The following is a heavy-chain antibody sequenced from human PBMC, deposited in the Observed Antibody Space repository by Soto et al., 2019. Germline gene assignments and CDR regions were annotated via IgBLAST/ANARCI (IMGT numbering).Heavy chain of an antibody. D-gene: IGHD6-13*01. Sequence: PGGSLRLSCAASGFTVSSNYMSWVRQAPGKGLEWVSVIYSGGSTYYADSVKGRFTISRDNSKNTLYLQMNSLRAEDTAVYYCARCASSSWYGFDPWGQGTLVTVSS. V-gene: IGHV3-66*01. CDR1: GFTVSSNY. J-gene: IGHJ5*02. CDR2: IYSGGST. CDR3: ARCASSSWYGFDP.